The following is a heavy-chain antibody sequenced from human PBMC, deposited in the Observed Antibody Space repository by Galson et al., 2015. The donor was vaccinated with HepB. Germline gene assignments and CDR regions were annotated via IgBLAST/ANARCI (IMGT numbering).Heavy chain of an antibody. V-gene: IGHV3-9*01. D-gene: IGHD5-12*01. CDR3: TRVDASGWPRGFDY. J-gene: IGHJ4*02. Sequence: SLRLSCAASGFTFNDYCMYWVRQAPGKGLEWVSGICWNSGSIVYADSVKGRFTISRDNAKNSLYLQMNSLRPEDTALYYCTRVDASGWPRGFDYWGQGTLVTVSS. CDR2: ICWNSGSI. CDR1: GFTFNDYC.